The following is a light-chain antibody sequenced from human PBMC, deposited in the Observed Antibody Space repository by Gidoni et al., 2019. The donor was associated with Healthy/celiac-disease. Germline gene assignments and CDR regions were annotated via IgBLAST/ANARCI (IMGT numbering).Light chain of an antibody. Sequence: DIQMTQSPSSLSASVGDRVTITCRASQGISNYLAWYQQKPGEVPKLLIYAASTLQSGVPSRFSGRGSGTDFTLTISSLQPEDVATYYCQKYNSAPPWTFGQGTKVEIK. V-gene: IGKV1-27*01. CDR2: AAS. CDR3: QKYNSAPPWT. CDR1: QGISNY. J-gene: IGKJ1*01.